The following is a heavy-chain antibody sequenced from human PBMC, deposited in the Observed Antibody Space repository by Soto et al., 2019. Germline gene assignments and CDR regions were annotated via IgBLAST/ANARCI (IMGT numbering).Heavy chain of an antibody. CDR3: LRGKDKDDRSFSHY. V-gene: IGHV4-31*03. Sequence: SETLSLTCSVSDGSMNSGGYYWSWIRQLPGKGLEWIGFIHYSGSTLYSPSLKSRVSISMETSKNQFYLKLSSVTAADTAVYYCLRGKDKDDRSFSHYWGQGIPVTVSS. CDR1: DGSMNSGGYY. D-gene: IGHD1-26*01. J-gene: IGHJ4*02. CDR2: IHYSGST.